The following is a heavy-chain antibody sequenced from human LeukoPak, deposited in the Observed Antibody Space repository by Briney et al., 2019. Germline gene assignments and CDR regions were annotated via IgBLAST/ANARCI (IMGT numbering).Heavy chain of an antibody. CDR2: FYHSGST. CDR1: GYSISTGYY. Sequence: PSEPLSLTCTVSGYSISTGYYWDWIRQPPGKGLEWIGTFYHSGSTNYNPSLKSRVTISVDTSKNQFSLKVISVTAAHTAVYYCVAKALDTDRVNWFDPWGQGTLVTVSS. J-gene: IGHJ5*02. CDR3: VAKALDTDRVNWFDP. D-gene: IGHD5-18*01. V-gene: IGHV4-38-2*02.